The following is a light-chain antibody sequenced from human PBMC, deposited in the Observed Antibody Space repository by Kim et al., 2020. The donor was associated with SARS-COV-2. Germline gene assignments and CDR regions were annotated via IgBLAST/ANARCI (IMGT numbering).Light chain of an antibody. Sequence: QSVLTQPPSVSGAPGQRVTISCTGSSSNIGAAYHVHWYQQLPGTAPKLLIFGNSNRPSGVPDRFSGSKSGTSASLAITGLQAEDEADYYCQSYDNRLSGSVVFGGGTKVTVL. CDR2: GNS. J-gene: IGLJ2*01. CDR1: SSNIGAAYH. CDR3: QSYDNRLSGSVV. V-gene: IGLV1-40*01.